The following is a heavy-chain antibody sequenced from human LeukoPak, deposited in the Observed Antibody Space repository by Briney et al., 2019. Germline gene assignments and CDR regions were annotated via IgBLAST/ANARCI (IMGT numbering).Heavy chain of an antibody. D-gene: IGHD4-17*01. CDR1: GGSISSYY. CDR3: ARLTTDYYYYGMDV. Sequence: SETLSLTCTVSGGSISSYYWSWVRQPPGKGLEWIGYIYYSGSTNYNPSLKSRVTISVDTSKNQFSLKLSSVTAADTAVYYCARLTTDYYYYGMDVWGQGTTVTVSS. CDR2: IYYSGST. V-gene: IGHV4-59*08. J-gene: IGHJ6*02.